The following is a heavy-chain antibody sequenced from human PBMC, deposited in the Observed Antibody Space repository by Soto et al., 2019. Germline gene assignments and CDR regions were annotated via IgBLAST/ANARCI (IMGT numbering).Heavy chain of an antibody. V-gene: IGHV1-3*01. CDR2: INAYNGNT. Sequence: ASVKVSCKASGYTFTSYAMHWVRQAPGQRLEWMGWINAYNGNTNYAQNFQGRVTMTTDTSTSTAYMELRSLRSDDTAVYYCARDLPPVDYWGQGTLVTVSS. J-gene: IGHJ4*02. CDR3: ARDLPPVDY. CDR1: GYTFTSYA.